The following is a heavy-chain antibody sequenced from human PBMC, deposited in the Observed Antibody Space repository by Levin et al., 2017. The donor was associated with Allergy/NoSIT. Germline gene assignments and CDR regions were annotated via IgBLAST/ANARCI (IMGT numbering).Heavy chain of an antibody. J-gene: IGHJ3*02. CDR1: GGSFGGYY. CDR3: AVFSLRYGTFDI. D-gene: IGHD4-17*01. CDR2: VNHRGYT. V-gene: IGHV4-34*01. Sequence: SETLSLTCAVYGGSFGGYYWSWLRQPPGKGLEWIGEVNHRGYTAYNPSLKSRATISVDTSRNQFSVKLNSVTAADTAVYYCAVFSLRYGTFDIWGQGTMVTVSS.